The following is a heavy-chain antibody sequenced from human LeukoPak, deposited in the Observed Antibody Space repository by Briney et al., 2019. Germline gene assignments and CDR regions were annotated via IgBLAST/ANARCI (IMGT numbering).Heavy chain of an antibody. D-gene: IGHD3-10*01. Sequence: ASVKVSCKASGYTFTSYDINWVRQATGQGLEWMGWMNPNSGGTNYAQKFQGRVTMTRDTSISTAYMELSRLRSDDTAVYYCARGARGKLGPNWFDPWGQGTLVTVSS. J-gene: IGHJ5*02. V-gene: IGHV1-2*02. CDR2: MNPNSGGT. CDR3: ARGARGKLGPNWFDP. CDR1: GYTFTSYD.